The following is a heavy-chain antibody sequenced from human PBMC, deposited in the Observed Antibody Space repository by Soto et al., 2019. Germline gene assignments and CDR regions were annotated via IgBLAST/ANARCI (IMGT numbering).Heavy chain of an antibody. V-gene: IGHV3-30*18. CDR2: ISYDGGNT. Sequence: QVQLVESGGGVVQPGRSLRLSCAASGFTFRSYGMHWVRQAPGKGLEWVAVISYDGGNTYYIDSVKGRFTISRANSKNPLYQKMNARGAGDPVLYYCAKDLKASGEYVPLHSGRDVWGQGTTVTVSS. CDR3: AKDLKASGEYVPLHSGRDV. J-gene: IGHJ6*02. CDR1: GFTFRSYG. D-gene: IGHD3-10*01.